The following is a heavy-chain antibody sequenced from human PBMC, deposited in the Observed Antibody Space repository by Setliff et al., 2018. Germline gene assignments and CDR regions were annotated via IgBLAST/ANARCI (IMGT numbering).Heavy chain of an antibody. Sequence: PGESLKISCAASGFTFSNAWMSWVRQAPGKGLEWVGRIKSKTDGGTTDYAAPVKGRFTISRDDSKNTLYLQMNSLKTEDTAVYYCTTAPLAAASTCWGQGTLVTV. V-gene: IGHV3-15*01. CDR3: TTAPLAAASTC. D-gene: IGHD6-13*01. CDR1: GFTFSNAW. CDR2: IKSKTDGGTT. J-gene: IGHJ4*02.